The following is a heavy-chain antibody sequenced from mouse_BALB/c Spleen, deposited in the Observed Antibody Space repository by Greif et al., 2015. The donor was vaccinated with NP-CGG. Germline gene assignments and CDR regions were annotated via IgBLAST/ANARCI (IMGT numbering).Heavy chain of an antibody. CDR2: IWAGGST. V-gene: IGHV2-9*02. J-gene: IGHJ4*01. CDR1: GLSLTSYG. CDR3: AREDGNYVGAMDY. Sequence: VQLQESGPGLVAPSQSLSITCTVSGLSLTSYGVHWVRQPPGKGLEWLGVIWAGGSTSYNSALMSRLSISKDNSKSQVFLKMNSLQTDDTAMYYCAREDGNYVGAMDYWGQGTSVTVSS. D-gene: IGHD2-1*01.